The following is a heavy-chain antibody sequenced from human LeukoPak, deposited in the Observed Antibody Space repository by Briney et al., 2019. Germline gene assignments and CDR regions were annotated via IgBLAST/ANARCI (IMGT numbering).Heavy chain of an antibody. J-gene: IGHJ4*02. D-gene: IGHD3-22*01. CDR3: ARLPNYYDSSTDY. CDR2: IYYSGST. V-gene: IGHV4-39*01. Sequence: SETLSLTCTVSGSSISSSSYYWGWLRQPPGKGLEWIGSIYYSGSTYYNPSLKSRVTISVDTSKNQFSLKLSSVTAADTAVYYCARLPNYYDSSTDYWGQGTLVTVSS. CDR1: GSSISSSSYY.